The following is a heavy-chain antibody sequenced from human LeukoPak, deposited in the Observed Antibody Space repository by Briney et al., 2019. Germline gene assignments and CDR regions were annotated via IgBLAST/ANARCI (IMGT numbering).Heavy chain of an antibody. D-gene: IGHD1-26*01. J-gene: IGHJ4*02. CDR2: VYYSGST. V-gene: IGHV4-59*03. CDR1: GASMSIYY. CDR3: AKGGSYYDGDY. Sequence: PSETLSLTCTVSGASMSIYYWTWLRQVPGKGLEWIGNVYYSGSTRYNPSLMGRATISIDTSKNTFSLKVTSMPAADTAVYFCAKGGSYYDGDYWGQGTLVTVSS.